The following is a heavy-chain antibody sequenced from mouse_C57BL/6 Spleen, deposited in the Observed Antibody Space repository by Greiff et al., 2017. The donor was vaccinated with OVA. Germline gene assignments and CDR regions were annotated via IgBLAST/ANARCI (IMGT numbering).Heavy chain of an antibody. V-gene: IGHV14-1*01. J-gene: IGHJ1*03. CDR3: TQGGSSYVRWYFDV. CDR2: IDPEDGDT. Sequence: EVQLQESGAELVRPGASVKLSCTASGFNIKDYYMHWVKQRPEQGLEWIGRIDPEDGDTEYAPKFQGKATMTADTSSNTAYLQLSSLTSEDTAVYYCTQGGSSYVRWYFDVWGTGTTVTVSS. D-gene: IGHD1-1*01. CDR1: GFNIKDYY.